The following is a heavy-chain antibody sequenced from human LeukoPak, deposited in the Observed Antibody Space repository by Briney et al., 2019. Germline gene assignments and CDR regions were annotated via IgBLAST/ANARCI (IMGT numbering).Heavy chain of an antibody. D-gene: IGHD3-3*01. J-gene: IGHJ4*02. CDR3: AIGQYDDFWSGSL. CDR2: IIPMFGSA. CDR1: GGNFTTHG. Sequence: SVKVSCKASGGNFTTHGISWVRQAPGQGLEWLGGIIPMFGSANYAQRFQGRVTISADETTSTAYMDLSSLTSDDTAVYYCAIGQYDDFWSGSLWGQGTLITVSS. V-gene: IGHV1-69*13.